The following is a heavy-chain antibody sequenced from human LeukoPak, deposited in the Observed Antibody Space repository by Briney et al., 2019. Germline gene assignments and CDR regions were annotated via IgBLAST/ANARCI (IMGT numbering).Heavy chain of an antibody. CDR1: GGSISSSSYY. V-gene: IGHV4-39*07. D-gene: IGHD6-13*01. Sequence: SETLSLTCTVSGGSISSSSYYWGWIRQPPGKGLEWIGSIYYSGSTYYNPSLKSRVTISVDTSKNQFSLKLSSVTAADTAVYYCARGKGAAATFGAFDIWGQGTMVTVSS. CDR2: IYYSGST. CDR3: ARGKGAAATFGAFDI. J-gene: IGHJ3*02.